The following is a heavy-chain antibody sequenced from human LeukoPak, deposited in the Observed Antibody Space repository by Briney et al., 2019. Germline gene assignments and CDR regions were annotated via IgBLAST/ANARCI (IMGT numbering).Heavy chain of an antibody. V-gene: IGHV1-8*01. J-gene: IGHJ5*02. D-gene: IGHD3-9*01. Sequence: GASVKVSCKASGYTFTSYDINWVRQATGQGLEWMGWMNPNSGNTGYAQKFQGRVTMTRNTSISTAYMELSSLRSEDTAVYYCASADYDILTGFNWFDPWGQGTLVTVSS. CDR2: MNPNSGNT. CDR1: GYTFTSYD. CDR3: ASADYDILTGFNWFDP.